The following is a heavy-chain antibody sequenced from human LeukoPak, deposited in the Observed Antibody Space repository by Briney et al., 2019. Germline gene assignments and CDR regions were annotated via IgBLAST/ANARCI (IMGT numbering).Heavy chain of an antibody. Sequence: PSETLSLTCSVSGDSITTNNYYWGWIRQPPGKGLEWIGNIHYSGSTYYSPSLKNRVTISVDTSKNQFSLRLKSVTAADTAVYYCWRPQCSNSVCSSSRVDFWGQGTLVTVSS. CDR2: IHYSGST. CDR3: WRPQCSNSVCSSSRVDF. CDR1: GDSITTNNYY. J-gene: IGHJ4*02. V-gene: IGHV4-39*01. D-gene: IGHD3-10*02.